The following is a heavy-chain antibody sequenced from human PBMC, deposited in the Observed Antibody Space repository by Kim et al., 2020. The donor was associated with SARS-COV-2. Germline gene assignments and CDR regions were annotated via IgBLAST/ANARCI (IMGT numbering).Heavy chain of an antibody. CDR1: GGTFSSYA. V-gene: IGHV1-69*04. J-gene: IGHJ3*02. CDR3: ARDLPQNPMRPWLAFFDAFDI. Sequence: SVKVSCKASGGTFSSYAISWVRQAPGQGLEWMGRIIPILGIANYAQKFQGRVTITADKSTITAYMELSSLRSEDTAVYYCARDLPQNPMRPWLAFFDAFDIWGQGTMVTVSS. CDR2: IIPILGIA. D-gene: IGHD6-19*01.